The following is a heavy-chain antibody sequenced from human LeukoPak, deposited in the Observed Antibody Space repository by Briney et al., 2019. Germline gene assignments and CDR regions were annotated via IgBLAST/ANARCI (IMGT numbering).Heavy chain of an antibody. J-gene: IGHJ5*02. CDR3: ARQYPSVTIFGVVIPADWFDP. CDR2: IYYSGST. CDR1: GGSISSSSYY. D-gene: IGHD3-3*01. V-gene: IGHV4-39*01. Sequence: SETLSLTCTVSGGSISSSSYYWGWIRQPPGKGLEWIGSIYYSGSTYYNPSLKSRVTISVDTSKNQFSLKLSSVTAADTAVYYCARQYPSVTIFGVVIPADWFDPWGQGTLVTVSS.